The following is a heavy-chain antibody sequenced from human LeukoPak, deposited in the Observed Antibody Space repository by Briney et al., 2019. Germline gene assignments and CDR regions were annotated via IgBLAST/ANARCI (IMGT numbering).Heavy chain of an antibody. CDR2: MRGGGSI. CDR3: ARDAVLDY. J-gene: IGHJ4*02. CDR1: GFTFSNYG. Sequence: GGSLRLSCAASGFTFSNYGMSWVRQARGKGPEWVSGMRGGGSIEYADSVRGRFTISRDNSKNTLYLEMNSLRAEDTAVYYCARDAVLDYWGQGTLATVSS. V-gene: IGHV3-23*01.